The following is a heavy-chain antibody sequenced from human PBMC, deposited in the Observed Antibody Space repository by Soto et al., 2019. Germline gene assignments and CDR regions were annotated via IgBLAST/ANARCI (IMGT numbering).Heavy chain of an antibody. CDR3: ARSRYYYDSSGYSDFDY. Sequence: SVKVSCKASGGTFSSYAISWVRQAPGQGLEWMGGIIPIFGTANYAQKFQGRVTITADESTSTVYMELSSLRSEDTAVYYCARSRYYYDSSGYSDFDYWGQGTLVTVSS. CDR1: GGTFSSYA. J-gene: IGHJ4*02. V-gene: IGHV1-69*13. D-gene: IGHD3-22*01. CDR2: IIPIFGTA.